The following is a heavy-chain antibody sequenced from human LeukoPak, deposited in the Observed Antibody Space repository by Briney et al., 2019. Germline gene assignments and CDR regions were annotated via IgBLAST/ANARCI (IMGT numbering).Heavy chain of an antibody. CDR1: GGSFSGYY. CDR3: ARGGVTVTITRSSDY. J-gene: IGHJ4*02. D-gene: IGHD4-17*01. V-gene: IGHV4-34*01. Sequence: PSETLSLTCAVYGGSFSGYYWSWIRQPPGKGLEWIVEINHSGSTNYNPSLKSRVTISVDTSKNQFSLKLSSVTAADTAVYYCARGGVTVTITRSSDYWGQGTLVTVSS. CDR2: INHSGST.